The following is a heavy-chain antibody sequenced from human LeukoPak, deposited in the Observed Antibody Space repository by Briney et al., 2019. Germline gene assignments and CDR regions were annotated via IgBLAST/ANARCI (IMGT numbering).Heavy chain of an antibody. J-gene: IGHJ5*02. CDR2: IRYDGSNK. CDR1: GFTFSSYG. CDR3: AKDALAYQLLGGWFDP. D-gene: IGHD2-2*01. Sequence: PGGSLRLSCAASGFTFSSYGMHWVRRAPGKGLEWVAFIRYDGSNKYYADSVKGRFTISRDNSKNTLYLQMNSLRAEDTAVYYCAKDALAYQLLGGWFDPWGQGTLVTVSS. V-gene: IGHV3-30*02.